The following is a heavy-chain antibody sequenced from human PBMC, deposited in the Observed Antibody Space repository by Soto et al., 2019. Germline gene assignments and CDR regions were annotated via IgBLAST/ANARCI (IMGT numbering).Heavy chain of an antibody. CDR2: ISYDGSNE. V-gene: IGHV3-30*18. J-gene: IGHJ4*02. D-gene: IGHD3-22*01. CDR3: AKDTYYRDSSGYYVFDF. Sequence: QVQLVESGGDVVQPGRSLRLSCEASGFIFNNYGMHWVRQAPDKGLEWVAHISYDGSNEHYVDSVKGRFTISRDNSKNTVYLQMNSLRAEDTAVYYCAKDTYYRDSSGYYVFDFWGQGTLVTVSS. CDR1: GFIFNNYG.